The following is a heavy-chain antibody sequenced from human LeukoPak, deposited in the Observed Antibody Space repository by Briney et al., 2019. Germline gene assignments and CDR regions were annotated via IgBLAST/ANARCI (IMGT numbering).Heavy chain of an antibody. CDR2: IYYSGST. V-gene: IGHV4-30-4*01. CDR3: ARESHLYDFWSGYYFY. Sequence: SETLSLTCTVSGGSISSDHYYWSWIRQPPGKGLEWIGYIYYSGSTYYNPSLKSRVTMSVDTSKNQFSLKLSSVTAADTAVYYCARESHLYDFWSGYYFYWGQGTLVTVSS. J-gene: IGHJ4*02. CDR1: GGSISSDHYY. D-gene: IGHD3-3*01.